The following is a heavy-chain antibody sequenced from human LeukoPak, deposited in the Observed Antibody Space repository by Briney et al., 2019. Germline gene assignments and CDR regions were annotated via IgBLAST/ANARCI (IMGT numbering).Heavy chain of an antibody. CDR2: IKQDGSEK. CDR1: GFTFSSYW. V-gene: IGHV3-7*03. Sequence: PGGSLRLSCAASGFTFSSYWMSWVRQAPGKGLEWVANIKQDGSEKYYVDSVKGRFTISRDNAKNSLYLQMNSLRAEDTAVYYCAKGPRYYHDSSGYYDYWGQGTLVTVSS. CDR3: AKGPRYYHDSSGYYDY. D-gene: IGHD3-22*01. J-gene: IGHJ4*02.